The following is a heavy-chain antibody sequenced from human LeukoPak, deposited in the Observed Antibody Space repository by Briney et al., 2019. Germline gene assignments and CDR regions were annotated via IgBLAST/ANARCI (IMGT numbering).Heavy chain of an antibody. Sequence: SETLSLTCTVSGGSISSYYWSWIRQPPGKGLEWIGYIYYSGSTNYNPSLKSRVTISVDTSKNQFSLRLSSVTAADTAVYYCAKGREMSRITMVRGVPDAFDIWGQGTMVTVSS. D-gene: IGHD3-10*01. V-gene: IGHV4-59*01. J-gene: IGHJ3*02. CDR1: GGSISSYY. CDR2: IYYSGST. CDR3: AKGREMSRITMVRGVPDAFDI.